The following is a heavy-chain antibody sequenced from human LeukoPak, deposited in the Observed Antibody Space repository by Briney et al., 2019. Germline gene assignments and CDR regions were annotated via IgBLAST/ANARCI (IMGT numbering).Heavy chain of an antibody. V-gene: IGHV3-21*01. Sequence: PGGSLRLSCAASGFTFTNYSMNWVRQTRGKGLEWVSSISSSSTYKYCADSVKGRFTISRDNARNSLYLQMNSLRVDDTAVYYCYPHYYGSGNLNWFDPWGQGTLVTVSS. D-gene: IGHD3-10*01. J-gene: IGHJ5*02. CDR1: GFTFTNYS. CDR2: ISSSSTYK. CDR3: YPHYYGSGNLNWFDP.